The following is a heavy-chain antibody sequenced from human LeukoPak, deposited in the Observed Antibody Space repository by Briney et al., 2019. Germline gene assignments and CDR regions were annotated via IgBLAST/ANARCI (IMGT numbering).Heavy chain of an antibody. D-gene: IGHD1-26*01. Sequence: GASVKVSCKASGYTFTSYGISWVRQAPGQGLEWMGWINPNSGGTNYAQKFQGRVTMTRDTSISTAYMELSRLRSDDTAVYYCARDPGREWELLTWFDPWGQGTLVTVSS. V-gene: IGHV1-2*02. CDR2: INPNSGGT. J-gene: IGHJ5*02. CDR3: ARDPGREWELLTWFDP. CDR1: GYTFTSYG.